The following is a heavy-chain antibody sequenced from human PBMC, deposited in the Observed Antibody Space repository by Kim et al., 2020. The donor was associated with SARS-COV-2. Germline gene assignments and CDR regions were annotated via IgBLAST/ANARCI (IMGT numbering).Heavy chain of an antibody. CDR1: GFTFSSYA. V-gene: IGHV3-33*06. J-gene: IGHJ6*02. D-gene: IGHD6-6*01. CDR2: IWYDGSNK. CDR3: AKGGSVYSSSSVFHGMDV. Sequence: GGSLRLSCAASGFTFSSYAMHWVRQAPGKGLEWVAVIWYDGSNKYYADSVKGRFTISRDNSKNTLYLQMNSLRAEDTAVYYCAKGGSVYSSSSVFHGMDVWGQGTTVTVSS.